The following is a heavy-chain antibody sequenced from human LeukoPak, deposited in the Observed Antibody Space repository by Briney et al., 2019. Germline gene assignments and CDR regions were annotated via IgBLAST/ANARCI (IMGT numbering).Heavy chain of an antibody. CDR3: ATGHYYDSSGVYYYGMDV. CDR2: ISAYNGNT. CDR1: GYTFTSYG. Sequence: ASVKVSCKASGYTFTSYGISWVRQAPGQGLEWMGWISAYNGNTNYAQKFQGRVTMTRNTSISTAYMELSSLRSEDTAVYYCATGHYYDSSGVYYYGMDVWGQGTTVTVSS. V-gene: IGHV1-18*01. D-gene: IGHD3-22*01. J-gene: IGHJ6*02.